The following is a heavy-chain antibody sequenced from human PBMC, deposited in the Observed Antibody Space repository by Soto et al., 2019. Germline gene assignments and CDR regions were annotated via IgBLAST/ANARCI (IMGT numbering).Heavy chain of an antibody. CDR3: AREPGRFTGDYDYYYYYMDV. J-gene: IGHJ6*03. D-gene: IGHD4-17*01. V-gene: IGHV4-59*01. CDR2: IYYSGST. Sequence: SETLSLTCTVSGGSISSYYWSWIRQPPGKGLEWIGYIYYSGSTNYNPSLKSRVTISVDTSKNQFSLKLSSVTAADTAVYYCAREPGRFTGDYDYYYYYMDVWGKGTTVTVSS. CDR1: GGSISSYY.